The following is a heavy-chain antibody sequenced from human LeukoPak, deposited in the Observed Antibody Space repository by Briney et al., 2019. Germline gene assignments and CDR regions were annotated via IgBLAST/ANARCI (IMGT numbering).Heavy chain of an antibody. CDR2: AGWAGGTT. V-gene: IGHV3-43*01. Sequence: GGSLRLPCATSGFNFDRYTIHWVRQAPGKGLEWVSLAGWAGGTTYYSDSVRGRFTISRDNAKNSLYLQMNSLRAEDTAVYYCARGLGYFDWLFLNWGQGTLLTVSS. CDR3: ARGLGYFDWLFLN. CDR1: GFNFDRYT. J-gene: IGHJ4*02. D-gene: IGHD3-9*01.